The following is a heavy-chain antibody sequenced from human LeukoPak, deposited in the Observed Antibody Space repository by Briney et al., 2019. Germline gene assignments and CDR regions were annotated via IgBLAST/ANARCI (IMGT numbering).Heavy chain of an antibody. V-gene: IGHV1-8*02. CDR1: GYTFTGYY. Sequence: GASVKVSCKASGYTFTGYYMHWVRQATGQGPEWMGWMNPNSGNTGYAQKFQGRVTMTRDTSTSTVYMELSSLRSEDTAVYYCAREPTYCGGDCESNLDYWGQGTLVTVSS. CDR3: AREPTYCGGDCESNLDY. J-gene: IGHJ4*02. D-gene: IGHD2-21*02. CDR2: MNPNSGNT.